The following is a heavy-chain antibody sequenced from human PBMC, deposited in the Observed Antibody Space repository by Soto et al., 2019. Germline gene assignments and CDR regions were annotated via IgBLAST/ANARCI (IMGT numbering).Heavy chain of an antibody. CDR1: GGSISSGGYS. D-gene: IGHD3-22*01. V-gene: IGHV4-30-2*01. J-gene: IGHJ5*02. CDR3: ARGSQRYYYDSSGFIWFDP. Sequence: QLQLQESGSGLVKPSQTLSLTCAVSGGSISSGGYSWSWIRQPPGKGLEWIGYIYHSGSTYYNPSLRSRVTISVDRSKIQFSLKLSSVTAADTAVYYCARGSQRYYYDSSGFIWFDPWGQGTLVTVSS. CDR2: IYHSGST.